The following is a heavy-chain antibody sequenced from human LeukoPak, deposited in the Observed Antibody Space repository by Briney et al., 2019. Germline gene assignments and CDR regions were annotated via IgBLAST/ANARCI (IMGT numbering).Heavy chain of an antibody. CDR3: AKRLKKYSSSWYTLDY. CDR1: GFTFSSYG. D-gene: IGHD6-13*01. CDR2: ISYDGSNK. Sequence: GGSLRLSCAASGFTFSSYGMHWVRQAPGKGLEWVAVISYDGSNKYYADSVKGRFTISRDNSKNTLYLQMNSLRAEDTAVYYCAKRLKKYSSSWYTLDYWGQGTLVTVSS. J-gene: IGHJ4*02. V-gene: IGHV3-30*18.